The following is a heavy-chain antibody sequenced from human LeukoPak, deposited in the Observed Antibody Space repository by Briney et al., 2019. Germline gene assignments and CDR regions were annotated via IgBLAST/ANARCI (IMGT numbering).Heavy chain of an antibody. V-gene: IGHV1-18*04. Sequence: EASVKVSCKASGYTFTSYGISWVRQAPGQGLEWMGWISAYNGNTNYAQKLQGRVTMTTDTSTSTAYMELRSLRSDDTAVYYCAGAVPAAGARFDPWGQGTLVTVSS. J-gene: IGHJ5*02. CDR3: AGAVPAAGARFDP. CDR1: GYTFTSYG. D-gene: IGHD2-2*01. CDR2: ISAYNGNT.